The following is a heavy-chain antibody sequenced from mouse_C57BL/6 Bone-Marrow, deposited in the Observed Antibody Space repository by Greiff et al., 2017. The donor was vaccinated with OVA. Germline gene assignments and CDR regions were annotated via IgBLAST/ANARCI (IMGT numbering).Heavy chain of an antibody. J-gene: IGHJ2*01. CDR3: AICNYPWGD. CDR1: GYTFTSYG. CDR2: IHPSDRDT. V-gene: IGHV1-74*01. Sequence: VQLQQPGAELVKPGASVKVSCKASGYTFTSYGMHWVKQRPGQGLEWIGRIHPSDRDTNYTQKFKGKATLTVDKSSSTAYLQLSSLTTEDSAVYYCAICNYPWGDWGQGTTLTVSS. D-gene: IGHD2-1*01.